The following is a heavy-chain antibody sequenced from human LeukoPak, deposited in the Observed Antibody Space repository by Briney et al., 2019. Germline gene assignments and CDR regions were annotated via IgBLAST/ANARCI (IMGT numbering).Heavy chain of an antibody. Sequence: GGSLRLSCAASGFTFSSYAMSWVRQAPGKGLERVSAISGSGGSTYYADSVKGRFTISRDNSKNTLYLQMNSLRAEDTAVYYCAKDADIVVVPAAIRFDYWGQGTLVTVSS. D-gene: IGHD2-2*02. V-gene: IGHV3-23*01. J-gene: IGHJ4*02. CDR2: ISGSGGST. CDR1: GFTFSSYA. CDR3: AKDADIVVVPAAIRFDY.